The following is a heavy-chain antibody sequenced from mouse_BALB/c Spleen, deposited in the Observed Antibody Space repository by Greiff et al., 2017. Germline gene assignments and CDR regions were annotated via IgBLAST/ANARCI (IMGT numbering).Heavy chain of an antibody. D-gene: IGHD1-2*01. V-gene: IGHV3-8*02. Sequence: EVQLQESGPSLVKPSQTLSLTCSVTGDSITSGYWNWIRKFPGNKLEYMGYISYSGSTYYNPSLKSRISITRDTSKNQYYLQLNSVTTEDTATYYCARLDITTAHWYFDVWGAGTTVTVSS. J-gene: IGHJ1*01. CDR3: ARLDITTAHWYFDV. CDR1: GDSITSGY. CDR2: ISYSGST.